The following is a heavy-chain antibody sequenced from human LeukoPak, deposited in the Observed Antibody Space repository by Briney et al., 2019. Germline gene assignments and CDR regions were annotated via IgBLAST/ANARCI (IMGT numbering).Heavy chain of an antibody. Sequence: GGSLRLSCAASGFTFSSYSTNWVRQAPGKGLEWVSSISSSSSYIYYADSVKGRFTISRDNAKNSLYLQMNSLRAEDTAVYYCARDTAYGDGAFDIWGQGTMVTVSS. CDR3: ARDTAYGDGAFDI. D-gene: IGHD4-17*01. CDR2: ISSSSSYI. V-gene: IGHV3-21*01. CDR1: GFTFSSYS. J-gene: IGHJ3*02.